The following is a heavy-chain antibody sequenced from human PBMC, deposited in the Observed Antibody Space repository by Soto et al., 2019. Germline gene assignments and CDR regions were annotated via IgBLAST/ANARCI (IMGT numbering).Heavy chain of an antibody. J-gene: IGHJ4*02. V-gene: IGHV3-23*01. CDR3: ATERKQWLIDS. D-gene: IGHD6-19*01. CDR2: ISANDDGT. CDR1: GFTFSNFA. Sequence: PGGSLRLSWAASGFTFSNFAMNWVRQAPGKGLEWVSVISANDDGTYYADSVKGRFTISRDNSKNTVYLQMSSLRAEDTAIYYCATERKQWLIDSWAKGT.